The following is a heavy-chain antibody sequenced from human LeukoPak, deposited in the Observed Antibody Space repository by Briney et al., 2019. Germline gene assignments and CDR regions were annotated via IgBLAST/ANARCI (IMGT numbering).Heavy chain of an antibody. D-gene: IGHD6-19*01. J-gene: IGHJ4*02. CDR2: INTGGSVT. V-gene: IGHV3-74*01. Sequence: GGSLRLSCAASGFTFSKYWMLWVRQAPGKGLESVSRINTGGSVTTYADSVKGRFTVSRDNADNTMFLQMNSVRDEDTAVYYCATKQWLAPPPDSWGQGTPVTVSS. CDR3: ATKQWLAPPPDS. CDR1: GFTFSKYW.